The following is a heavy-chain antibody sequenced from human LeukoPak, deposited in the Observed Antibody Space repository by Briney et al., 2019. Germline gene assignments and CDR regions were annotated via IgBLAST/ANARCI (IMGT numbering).Heavy chain of an antibody. D-gene: IGHD2-2*01. V-gene: IGHV3-30*18. CDR2: IGYDGNNK. CDR1: GFTFSSYG. CDR3: AKDHQYCSSTSCPPAAFDI. Sequence: GGSLRLSCAASGFTFSSYGMHWVRQAPGKGLEWVGVIGYDGNNKYYADSVKGRFTISRDNSKNTLYLQMNSLRAEDTAVYYCAKDHQYCSSTSCPPAAFDIWGQGTMVTVSS. J-gene: IGHJ3*02.